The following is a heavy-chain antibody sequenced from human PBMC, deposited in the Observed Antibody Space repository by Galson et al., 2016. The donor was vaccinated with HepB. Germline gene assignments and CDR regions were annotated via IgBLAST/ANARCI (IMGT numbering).Heavy chain of an antibody. J-gene: IGHJ6*02. Sequence: SLRLSCAASGFNLNDHVMHWVRQAPGKGLEWVAVIWFDGVNKFYADSVKGRFTISRDTSKNMLYVQMTSLKVDDTAVYYCARGFGGSYYSYYYGLDVWGQGTTVTVSS. CDR3: ARGFGGSYYSYYYGLDV. V-gene: IGHV3-33*01. CDR2: IWFDGVNK. D-gene: IGHD1-26*01. CDR1: GFNLNDHV.